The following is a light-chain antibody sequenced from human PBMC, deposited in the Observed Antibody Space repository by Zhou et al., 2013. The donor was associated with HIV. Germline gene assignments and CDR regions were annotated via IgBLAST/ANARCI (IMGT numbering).Light chain of an antibody. Sequence: DIQMTQSPSSLSASVGDRVTITCRASQDIGRYLNWYQHKPGKAPKVLIYAASTLHSGVPSRFSGSGSGTEFTLTISSLQPGDFATYYCHQFDSFPWTFGQGTKVEIK. J-gene: IGKJ1*01. CDR1: QDIGRY. V-gene: IGKV1-9*01. CDR2: AAS. CDR3: HQFDSFPWT.